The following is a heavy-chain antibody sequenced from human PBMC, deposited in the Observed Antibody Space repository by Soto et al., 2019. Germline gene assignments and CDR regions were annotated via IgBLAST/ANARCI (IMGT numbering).Heavy chain of an antibody. CDR1: GFTFSKYS. D-gene: IGHD6-6*01. Sequence: GGSLRLSCAASGFTFSKYSVNWVRQAPGKGLEWVSAISSSSTYIYYADSVRGRFTISRDNAKDSLYLQMGSLRPEDMAVYYCARRARPDFYYMDVWGKGTTVTVSS. CDR3: ARRARPDFYYMDV. V-gene: IGHV3-21*01. CDR2: ISSSSTYI. J-gene: IGHJ6*03.